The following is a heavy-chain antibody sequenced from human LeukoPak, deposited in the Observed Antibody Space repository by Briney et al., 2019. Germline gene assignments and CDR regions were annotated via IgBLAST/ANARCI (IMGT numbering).Heavy chain of an antibody. CDR2: FSASDGST. J-gene: IGHJ3*02. V-gene: IGHV3-23*01. Sequence: GGSLRLSCAASGFTFSSYAMSWVRQAPGKGLEWVSGFSASDGSTVYADSVKGRFAVSRDNSKNTLYLQMNSLRAEDTAVYYCAKSLIAAAGTGAFDIWGQGTVVTVSS. CDR3: AKSLIAAAGTGAFDI. CDR1: GFTFSSYA. D-gene: IGHD6-13*01.